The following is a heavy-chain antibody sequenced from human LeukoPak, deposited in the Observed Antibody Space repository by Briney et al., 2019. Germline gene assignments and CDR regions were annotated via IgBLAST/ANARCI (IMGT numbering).Heavy chain of an antibody. Sequence: PGRSLRLSCAASGFTFDDYAVHWVRQAPGKGLEWVSGITWNSDNVEYADSVKGRFTISRDNAKNSLYLQMNSLRAEDTAVYYCAAIGGGYSYGSYRHAFDYWGQGTLVTVSS. CDR2: ITWNSDNV. D-gene: IGHD5-18*01. CDR1: GFTFDDYA. V-gene: IGHV3-9*01. CDR3: AAIGGGYSYGSYRHAFDY. J-gene: IGHJ4*02.